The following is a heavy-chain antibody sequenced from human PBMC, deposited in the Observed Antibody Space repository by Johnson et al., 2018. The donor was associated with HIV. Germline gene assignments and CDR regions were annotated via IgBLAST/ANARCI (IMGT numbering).Heavy chain of an antibody. CDR1: GFSFNNYW. Sequence: VQLVESGGGLVQPGGSLILSCAASGFSFNNYWMHWVRQAPGKGLVWVSRISSDGSSTYYAGSVKGRFTIARDNARNTMFVQINSLRAEDTAVYYCARSGPNWAFDFWGRGTMVTVSS. CDR2: ISSDGSST. J-gene: IGHJ3*01. V-gene: IGHV3-74*01. D-gene: IGHD1-1*01. CDR3: ARSGPNWAFDF.